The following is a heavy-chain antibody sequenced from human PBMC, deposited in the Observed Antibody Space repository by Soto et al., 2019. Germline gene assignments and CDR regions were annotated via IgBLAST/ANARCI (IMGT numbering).Heavy chain of an antibody. CDR3: VRGDKSFDC. Sequence: EVQLVESGGGLVQPGGSLRLSCATSGFTFSDHYMDWVRQAPGKGLEWVGRSRNKRNGYTTEYAPSVKGRFTISRDESKNSLYLQMSSLKTEDAALYYCVRGDKSFDCWGRGPWSPSP. CDR1: GFTFSDHY. J-gene: IGHJ4*02. CDR2: SRNKRNGYTT. V-gene: IGHV3-72*01.